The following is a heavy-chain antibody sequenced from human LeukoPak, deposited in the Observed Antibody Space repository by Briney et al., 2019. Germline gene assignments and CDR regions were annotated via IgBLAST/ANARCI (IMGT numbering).Heavy chain of an antibody. CDR2: IYYSGST. CDR1: GGFISSYY. J-gene: IGHJ4*02. Sequence: SETLSLTCTVSGGFISSYYWSWIRQPPGKGLEWIGHIYYSGSTNYNPSLKSRVTVSVDTSKTQFSLKLSSVTAADTAVYYCARGYSGYNHVYWGQGALVTVSS. CDR3: ARGYSGYNHVY. V-gene: IGHV4-59*01. D-gene: IGHD5-12*01.